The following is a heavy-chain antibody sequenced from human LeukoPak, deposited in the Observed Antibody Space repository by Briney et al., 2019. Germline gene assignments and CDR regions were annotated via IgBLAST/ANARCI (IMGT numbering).Heavy chain of an antibody. J-gene: IGHJ3*02. CDR2: IYHSGST. CDR1: GYSISSGYY. CDR3: ARQLCSGGSCYRVKDAFDI. V-gene: IGHV4-38-2*02. D-gene: IGHD2-15*01. Sequence: SETLSLTCTVSGYSISSGYYWGWIRQPPGKGLEWIGSIYHSGSTYYNPSLKSRVTISVDTSKNQFSLKLSSVTAADTAVYYCARQLCSGGSCYRVKDAFDIWGQGTMVTVSS.